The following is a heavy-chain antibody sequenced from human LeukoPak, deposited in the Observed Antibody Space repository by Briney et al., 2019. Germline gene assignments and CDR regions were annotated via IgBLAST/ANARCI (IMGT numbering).Heavy chain of an antibody. V-gene: IGHV3-23*01. CDR2: ISGSGGST. CDR1: GFTFSSYA. Sequence: GGSLRLSCAASGFTFSSYAMSWVRQAPGKGLEWVSAISGSGGSTYYADSVKGRFTISRDNSKNRLYLQMNSLRAEDTAVYYCAKGERFLEWLPYSNWFDPWGQGTLVTVSS. J-gene: IGHJ5*02. CDR3: AKGERFLEWLPYSNWFDP. D-gene: IGHD3-3*01.